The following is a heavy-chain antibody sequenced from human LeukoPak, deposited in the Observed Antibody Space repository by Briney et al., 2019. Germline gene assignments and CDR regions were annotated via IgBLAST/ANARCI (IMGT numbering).Heavy chain of an antibody. CDR3: ASSGGEY. CDR1: GGSISSGDYY. D-gene: IGHD3-10*01. CDR2: IYYTGST. Sequence: SETLSLTCTVSGGSISSGDYYWTWIRQPPGKGLGWIAYIYYTGSTYYNPSLKSRVTISVDTSKNQFSLKMTSLTAADTAVYYCASSGGEYWGQGTLVTVSS. V-gene: IGHV4-30-4*01. J-gene: IGHJ4*02.